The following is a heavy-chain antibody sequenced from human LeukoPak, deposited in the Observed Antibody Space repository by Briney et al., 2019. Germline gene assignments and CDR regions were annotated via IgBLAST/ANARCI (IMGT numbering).Heavy chain of an antibody. V-gene: IGHV3-23*01. CDR1: GFTFSSYA. CDR2: ISGSGAST. J-gene: IGHJ4*02. Sequence: GGSLRLSCAASGFTFSSYAMSWVRQAPRKGLEWVSGISGSGASTYYADSVKGRFTISRDNSKDTLFLQMNRLRTEDTAVYYCAKDGAYFDFWSGSHFDYWGQGTLVTVSS. CDR3: AKDGAYFDFWSGSHFDY. D-gene: IGHD3-3*01.